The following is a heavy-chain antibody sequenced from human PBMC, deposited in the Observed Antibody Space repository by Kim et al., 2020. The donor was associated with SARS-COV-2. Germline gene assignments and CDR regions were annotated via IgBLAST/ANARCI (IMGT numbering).Heavy chain of an antibody. CDR2: IYSGGST. J-gene: IGHJ4*02. CDR1: GFTVSSNY. CDR3: AREQWLGGQTLGV. V-gene: IGHV3-53*01. Sequence: GGSLRLSCAASGFTVSSNYMSWVRQAPGKGLEWVSVIYSGGSTYYADSVKGRFTISRDNSKNTLYLQMNSLRAEDTAVYYCAREQWLGGQTLGVWGQGTLVTVSS. D-gene: IGHD6-19*01.